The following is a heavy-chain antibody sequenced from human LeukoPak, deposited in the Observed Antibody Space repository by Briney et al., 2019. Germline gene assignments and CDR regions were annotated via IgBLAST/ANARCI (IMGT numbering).Heavy chain of an antibody. CDR2: INHSGST. Sequence: SETLSLTCAVYGGSFSGYYWSWIRQPPGKGLEWIGEINHSGSTNYNLSLKSRVTISVDTSKNQFSLKLSSVTAADTAVYYCARGRYYGSGSYLFPLDYWGQGTLVTVSS. J-gene: IGHJ4*02. V-gene: IGHV4-34*01. D-gene: IGHD3-10*01. CDR1: GGSFSGYY. CDR3: ARGRYYGSGSYLFPLDY.